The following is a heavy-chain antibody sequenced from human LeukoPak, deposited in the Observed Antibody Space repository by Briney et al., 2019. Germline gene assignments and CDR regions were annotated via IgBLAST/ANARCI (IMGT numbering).Heavy chain of an antibody. CDR3: ARDGRGAFED. J-gene: IGHJ4*02. CDR2: IKKDGSEK. V-gene: IGHV3-7*01. CDR1: GFTFSSYW. Sequence: QTGGSLRLSCTASGFTFSSYWMTWVRQAPGKGLEWVANIKKDGSEKYYVDSVKGRFTISRDNSKNTLYLQMNSLRAEDTAVYYCARDGRGAFEDWGQGILVTVSS. D-gene: IGHD3-10*01.